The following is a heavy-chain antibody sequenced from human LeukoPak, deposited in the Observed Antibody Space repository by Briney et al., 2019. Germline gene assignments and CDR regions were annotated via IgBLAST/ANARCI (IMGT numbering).Heavy chain of an antibody. CDR3: ASFLNSGSQGLLNI. D-gene: IGHD1-26*01. CDR1: GNSLRDTS. Sequence: ASVKVSCKVSGNSLRDTSIHWVRQAPGQGLEWMGIINPSGGSTSYAQKFQGRVTMTRDTSTSTVYMELSSLRSEDTAVYYCASFLNSGSQGLLNIWGQGTMVTVSS. CDR2: INPSGGST. V-gene: IGHV1-46*01. J-gene: IGHJ3*02.